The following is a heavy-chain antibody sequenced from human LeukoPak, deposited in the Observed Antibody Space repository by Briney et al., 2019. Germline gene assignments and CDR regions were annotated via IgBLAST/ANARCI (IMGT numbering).Heavy chain of an antibody. CDR2: INPNSGDT. Sequence: ASVKVSCKTSGYIFTAFYIHCVRQAPGHGLEWMGWINPNSGDTNSAQRFQGRVTMTRDTSTGTAYMDLSSLTSDDTAVYFCAKDSSGGYNSHWGQGTLVTVSS. D-gene: IGHD5-24*01. V-gene: IGHV1-2*02. CDR1: GYIFTAFY. CDR3: AKDSSGGYNSH. J-gene: IGHJ4*02.